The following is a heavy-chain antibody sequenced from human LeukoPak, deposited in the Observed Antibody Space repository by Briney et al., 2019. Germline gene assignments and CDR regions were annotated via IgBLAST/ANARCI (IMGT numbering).Heavy chain of an antibody. V-gene: IGHV3-30*18. CDR3: AKPYYYGSRSYMDY. CDR2: ISYDGSNS. J-gene: IGHJ4*02. CDR1: GFTFSSYG. D-gene: IGHD3-10*01. Sequence: GRSLRLSCAASGFTFSSYGMHWVRQAPGKGLEWVAVISYDGSNSYYADSVKGRFTISRDNSKNMLYLQMNSLRAEDTAVYYCAKPYYYGSRSYMDYWGQGTLVTVSS.